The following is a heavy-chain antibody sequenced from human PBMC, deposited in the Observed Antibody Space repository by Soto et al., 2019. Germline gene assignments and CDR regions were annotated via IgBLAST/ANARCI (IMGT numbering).Heavy chain of an antibody. J-gene: IGHJ6*02. CDR2: INSDGSST. CDR3: TREGSAPYYYYAMEA. D-gene: IGHD3-10*01. Sequence: PGGSLRLSCAASGFTCSSYWMHWVRQAPGKGLVWVSRINSDGSSTTYADSVKGRFTISRDNAKNTLYLQMNSLRSDDTAIYYCTREGSAPYYYYAMEAWGQGTTVTVSS. V-gene: IGHV3-74*01. CDR1: GFTCSSYW.